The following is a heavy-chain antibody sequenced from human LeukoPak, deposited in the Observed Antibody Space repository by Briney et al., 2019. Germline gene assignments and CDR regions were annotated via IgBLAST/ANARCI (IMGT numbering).Heavy chain of an antibody. J-gene: IGHJ5*02. D-gene: IGHD3-10*01. CDR2: ISAYNGNT. Sequence: ALVKVSCKASGYTFTSYGISWVRQAPGQGLEWMGWISAYNGNTNYAQKLQGRVTMTTDTSTSTAYMELRSLRSDDTAVYYCARDRITMVRGAKSGKDWFDPWGQGTLVTVSS. V-gene: IGHV1-18*01. CDR1: GYTFTSYG. CDR3: ARDRITMVRGAKSGKDWFDP.